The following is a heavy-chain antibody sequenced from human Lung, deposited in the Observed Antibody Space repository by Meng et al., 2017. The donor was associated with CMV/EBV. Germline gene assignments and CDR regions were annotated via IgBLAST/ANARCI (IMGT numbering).Heavy chain of an antibody. J-gene: IGHJ4*01. D-gene: IGHD2-2*01. CDR1: GFTFSSYG. V-gene: IGHV3-23*03. CDR2: VYSGGSST. Sequence: GGSXRLXCAASGFTFSSYGMSWVRQAPGKGLEWVSVVYSGGSSTYSADSVKGRFTISRDNSKNTLYLQMNSLRAEDTAVYYCAKSLFGGVVGPLFDDLGQGXLVTVSS. CDR3: AKSLFGGVVGPLFDD.